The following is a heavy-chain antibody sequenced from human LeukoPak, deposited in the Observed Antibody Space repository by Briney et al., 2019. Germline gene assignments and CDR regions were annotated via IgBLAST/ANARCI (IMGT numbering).Heavy chain of an antibody. J-gene: IGHJ5*02. CDR3: ARLIVVVTAAPGWFDP. CDR2: IYSGGST. D-gene: IGHD2-21*02. CDR1: GFTVSSNY. Sequence: GSLRLSCAASGFTVSSNYMSWVRQAPGKGLEWVSVIYSGGSTYYADSVKGRFTISRDNSKNTLYLQMNSLRAEDTAVYYCARLIVVVTAAPGWFDPWGQGTLVTVSS. V-gene: IGHV3-53*01.